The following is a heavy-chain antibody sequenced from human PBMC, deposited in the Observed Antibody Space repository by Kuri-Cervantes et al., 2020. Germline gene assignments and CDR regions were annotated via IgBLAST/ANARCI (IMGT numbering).Heavy chain of an antibody. CDR1: GGSISSSSYY. CDR3: ASGYCSGGSCSFDY. V-gene: IGHV4-39*01. J-gene: IGHJ4*02. Sequence: ESLKISCTVSGGSISSSSYYWGWIRQPPGKGLEWIGSIYYSGSTYYNPSLKSRVTISVGTSKNQFSLKLSSVTAADTAVYYCASGYCSGGSCSFDYWGQGTLVTVSS. CDR2: IYYSGST. D-gene: IGHD2-15*01.